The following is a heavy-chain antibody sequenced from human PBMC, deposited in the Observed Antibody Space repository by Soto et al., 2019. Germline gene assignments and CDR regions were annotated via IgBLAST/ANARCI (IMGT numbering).Heavy chain of an antibody. D-gene: IGHD2-15*01. CDR2: VSAYNDNT. V-gene: IGHV1-18*04. J-gene: IGHJ1*01. Sequence: ASVKGSCKASGYTFTSYCMSWVRQAPEQGLECMGWVSAYNDNTNYAQKLQSRVTMTTDTSTSTAYMELRSLRSDDTVVYYCARDKLLSVGSFQHWGQGTLVTVPS. CDR3: ARDKLLSVGSFQH. CDR1: GYTFTSYC.